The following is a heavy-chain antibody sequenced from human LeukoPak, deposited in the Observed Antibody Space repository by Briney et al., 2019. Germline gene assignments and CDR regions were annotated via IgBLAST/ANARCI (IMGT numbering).Heavy chain of an antibody. Sequence: GGSLRLSCAASGFTFSRYWMSWVRQASGKGLEWVANIKQDGREKYYVDSVKGRFTISRDNAKNSLYLQMNSLRAEDTAVYYCARLLVYNSGGEAFDHWGQGTLVTVSS. CDR3: ARLLVYNSGGEAFDH. D-gene: IGHD1-20*01. CDR2: IKQDGREK. CDR1: GFTFSRYW. V-gene: IGHV3-7*01. J-gene: IGHJ4*02.